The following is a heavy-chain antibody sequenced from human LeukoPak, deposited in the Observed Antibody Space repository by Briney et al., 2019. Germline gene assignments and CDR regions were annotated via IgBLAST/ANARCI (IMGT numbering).Heavy chain of an antibody. J-gene: IGHJ4*02. CDR3: TTGSAKMGASSRLELDY. Sequence: PGGSLRLSCAASGFTFSNAWMSWVRQAPGKGLEWVGRIKSKTEGGTTDYAAPVKGRFTISRDDSKTTLYLQMNSLKTEDTAVYYCTTGSAKMGASSRLELDYWGQGTLVTVSS. V-gene: IGHV3-15*01. D-gene: IGHD1-26*01. CDR2: IKSKTEGGTT. CDR1: GFTFSNAW.